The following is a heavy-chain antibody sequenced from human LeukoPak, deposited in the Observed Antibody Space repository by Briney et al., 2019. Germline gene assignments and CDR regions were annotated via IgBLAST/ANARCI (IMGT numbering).Heavy chain of an antibody. CDR2: ISDSGDT. CDR3: ARDSYYDTSGYFNDTFDM. J-gene: IGHJ3*02. Sequence: SETLSLTCTVSGVSISSYYWSWIRQPPGKGLEWIGHISDSGDTNYNPSLKSRVTISVATSKKQFSLKLSSVTTADTAVYYCARDSYYDTSGYFNDTFDMWGQGTLVTVSS. D-gene: IGHD3-22*01. CDR1: GVSISSYY. V-gene: IGHV4-59*01.